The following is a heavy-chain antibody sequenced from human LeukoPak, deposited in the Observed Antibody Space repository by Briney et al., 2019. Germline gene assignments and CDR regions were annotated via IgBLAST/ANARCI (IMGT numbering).Heavy chain of an antibody. CDR2: IKQDGSEK. CDR3: ARDGEDFFFAFDY. J-gene: IGHJ4*02. V-gene: IGHV3-7*01. Sequence: GGSLRLSCAASGFTFSSYWMSWVRQAPGKGLEWVANIKQDGSEKYYVDSVKGRFTISRDNAKNSLYLQMNSLRAEDTAVYYCARDGEDFFFAFDYWGQGTLVTVSA. CDR1: GFTFSSYW. D-gene: IGHD7-27*01.